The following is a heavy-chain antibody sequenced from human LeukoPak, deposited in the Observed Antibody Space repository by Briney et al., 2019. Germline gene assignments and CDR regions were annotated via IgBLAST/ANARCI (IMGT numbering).Heavy chain of an antibody. J-gene: IGHJ1*01. D-gene: IGHD3-16*01. CDR2: ISSGSSTI. Sequence: GGSLRLSCAASGFTFSTYRMTWVRETPGKGLEGVSYISSGSSTIYHADSVKGRFTISRDNAKNSLYLQMNSLRAEDTAVYYCARDNYGWFQHWGQGTLVTVSS. V-gene: IGHV3-48*04. CDR3: ARDNYGWFQH. CDR1: GFTFSTYR.